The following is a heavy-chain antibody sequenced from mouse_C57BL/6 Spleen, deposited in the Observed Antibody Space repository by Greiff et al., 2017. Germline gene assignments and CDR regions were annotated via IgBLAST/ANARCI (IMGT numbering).Heavy chain of an antibody. CDR2: IDPSDSYT. CDR3: ARGDYGNYYYAMDY. D-gene: IGHD2-1*01. CDR1: GYTFPSYW. Sequence: QVPMPPPGAGLVMPGASGKPFFKASGYTFPSYWVPWVKQRPGQGLEWIGEIDPSDSYTNYHQKFKGKSTLTVDKSSSTAYMQLSSLTSEDSAVYYCARGDYGNYYYAMDYWGQGTSVTVSS. V-gene: IGHV1-69*01. J-gene: IGHJ4*01.